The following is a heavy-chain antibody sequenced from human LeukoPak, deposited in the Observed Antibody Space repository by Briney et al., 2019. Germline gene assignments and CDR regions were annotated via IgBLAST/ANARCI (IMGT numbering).Heavy chain of an antibody. J-gene: IGHJ4*02. CDR1: GGSFSGYY. CDR2: INHSGSI. V-gene: IGHV4-34*01. Sequence: SETLSLTCAVYGGSFSGYYWSWIRQPPGKGLEWIGEINHSGSINYNPSLKSRVTISVDTSKNQFSLKLSSVTAADTAVYYCARGGPLTMVRGVPFDYWGQGTLVTVSS. D-gene: IGHD3-10*01. CDR3: ARGGPLTMVRGVPFDY.